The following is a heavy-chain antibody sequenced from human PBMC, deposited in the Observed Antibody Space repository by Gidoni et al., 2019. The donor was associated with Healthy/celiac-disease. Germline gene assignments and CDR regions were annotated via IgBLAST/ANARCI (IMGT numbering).Heavy chain of an antibody. D-gene: IGHD3-22*01. CDR2: INPNSGGT. CDR3: ARAERTLGTYYYDSSGTRAFDY. J-gene: IGHJ4*02. V-gene: IGHV1-2*02. Sequence: QVQLVQSGAEVKKPGASVKVSCQASGYTFPAYYMPWVRQAPGQGLEWMGWINPNSGGTNYAQKFQGRVTMTRDTSISTAYMELSRLRSDDTAVYYCARAERTLGTYYYDSSGTRAFDYWGQGTLVTVSS. CDR1: GYTFPAYY.